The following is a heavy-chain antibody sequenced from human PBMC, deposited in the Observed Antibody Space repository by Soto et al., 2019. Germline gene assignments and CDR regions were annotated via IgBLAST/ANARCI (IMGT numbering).Heavy chain of an antibody. D-gene: IGHD1-1*01. CDR2: IYYSGST. V-gene: IGHV4-59*04. J-gene: IGHJ4*02. CDR1: GGSLSTYY. CDR3: CTEPTDFDY. Sequence: SDTPSPTCNVSGGSLSTYYWSWIRQPPGKGLEWIGYIYYSGSTYYNPSLKSRVTISVDTSKNQFSLKLSSVTAADTAVYYCCTEPTDFDYWGQGTLVTVSS.